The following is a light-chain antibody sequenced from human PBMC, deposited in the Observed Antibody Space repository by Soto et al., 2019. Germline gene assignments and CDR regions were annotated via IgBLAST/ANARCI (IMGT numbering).Light chain of an antibody. V-gene: IGLV2-14*01. Sequence: QSALTQPASVSGSPGQSITISCTGTSSDVGGYNYVSWYQQHPARAPKLMIYDVSDQPSGVSNRFSGSKSGNTASLTISGLQAEDEADYYCSSYTSSSTLMVFDGGTKVTVL. CDR2: DVS. CDR3: SSYTSSSTLMV. J-gene: IGLJ2*01. CDR1: SSDVGGYNY.